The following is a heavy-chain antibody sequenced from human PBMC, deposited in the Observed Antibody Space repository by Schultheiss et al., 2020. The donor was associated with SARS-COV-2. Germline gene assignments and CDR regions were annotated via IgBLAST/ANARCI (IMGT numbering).Heavy chain of an antibody. V-gene: IGHV1-69*02. D-gene: IGHD5-24*01. CDR3: AGGPRTATITLYYFDY. J-gene: IGHJ4*02. CDR2: IIPILGIA. Sequence: GGSLRLSCKASGGTFSSYTISWVRQAPGQGLEWMGRIIPILGIANYAQKFQGRVTITADKSTSTAYMELSSLRSEDTAVYYCAGGPRTATITLYYFDYWGQGTLVTVSS. CDR1: GGTFSSYT.